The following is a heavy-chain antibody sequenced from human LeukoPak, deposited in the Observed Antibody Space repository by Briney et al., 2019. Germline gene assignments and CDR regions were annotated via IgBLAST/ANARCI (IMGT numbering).Heavy chain of an antibody. CDR1: GGTFSTYA. J-gene: IGHJ6*03. CDR3: ARVPPYNNYYYYYMDV. D-gene: IGHD5-24*01. V-gene: IGHV1-69*05. Sequence: GASLKVSCKASGGTFSTYAISWVRQAPGQGLEWMGGIIPIFGTANYAQKFQGRVTITTDESTSTAYMELSSLRSEDTAVYYCARVPPYNNYYYYYMDVWGKGTTVTVSS. CDR2: IIPIFGTA.